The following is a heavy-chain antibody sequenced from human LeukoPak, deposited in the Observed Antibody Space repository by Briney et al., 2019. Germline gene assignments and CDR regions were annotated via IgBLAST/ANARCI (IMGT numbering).Heavy chain of an antibody. Sequence: SETLSLTCTVSAGSISSSSYYWGWIRQPPGKGLEWIGSIYYSGSTYYNPSLKSRVTISVDTSKNQFSLKLSSVTAADTAVYYCASSFIAVAGGYYMDVWGKGTTVTISS. V-gene: IGHV4-39*07. D-gene: IGHD6-19*01. CDR3: ASSFIAVAGGYYMDV. J-gene: IGHJ6*03. CDR2: IYYSGST. CDR1: AGSISSSSYY.